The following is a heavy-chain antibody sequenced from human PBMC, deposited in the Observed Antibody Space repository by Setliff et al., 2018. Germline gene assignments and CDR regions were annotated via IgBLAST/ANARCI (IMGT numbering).Heavy chain of an antibody. D-gene: IGHD6-19*01. J-gene: IGHJ4*02. V-gene: IGHV4-59*01. CDR1: GGGGSFSAYY. CDR3: ARKVEQWLTPHFDY. Sequence: SETLSLTCGVSGGGGSFSAYYWSWIRQPPGKGLEWIGYVHFTGSTNYNPSLKSRVTMSVDVSKSQFSLRLSSVTAADTAVYYCARKVEQWLTPHFDYWGQGALVTVSS. CDR2: VHFTGST.